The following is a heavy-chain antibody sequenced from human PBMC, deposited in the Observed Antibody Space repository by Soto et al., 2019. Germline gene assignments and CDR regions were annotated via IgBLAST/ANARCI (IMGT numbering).Heavy chain of an antibody. J-gene: IGHJ4*02. Sequence: QVQLQESGPGLVKPSETLSLTCTVSGGSISSYYWSWIRQPPGKGLEWIGYIYYSGSTNYNPSLKSRVTISVDTSKNQFSLKLSSVTAADTAVYYCARAGRFGIEYYFDYWGQGTLVTVSS. CDR3: ARAGRFGIEYYFDY. CDR1: GGSISSYY. D-gene: IGHD3-10*01. CDR2: IYYSGST. V-gene: IGHV4-59*01.